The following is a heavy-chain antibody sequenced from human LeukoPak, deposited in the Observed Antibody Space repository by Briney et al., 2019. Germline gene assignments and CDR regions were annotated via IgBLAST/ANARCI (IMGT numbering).Heavy chain of an antibody. D-gene: IGHD3/OR15-3a*01. CDR2: IHPDGEEK. CDR1: GFTFRKYW. Sequence: GGSLRLSCAASGFTFRKYWMSWVRQAPGKGLEWVANIHPDGEEKCHVDFVEGRFTIFRDNAKNLLYLQMDSLRVEDTAVYYCARGDDFSGDYWGQGPWSPCRQ. CDR3: ARGDDFSGDY. J-gene: IGHJ4*02. V-gene: IGHV3-7*04.